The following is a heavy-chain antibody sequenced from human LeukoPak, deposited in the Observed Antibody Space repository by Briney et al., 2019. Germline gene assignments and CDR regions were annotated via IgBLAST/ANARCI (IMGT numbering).Heavy chain of an antibody. CDR2: IYYSGST. V-gene: IGHV4-39*01. CDR3: ARTMTMIPVVKGYYHDY. Sequence: SETLSLTCTVSGGSISSSFYYWGWIRQPPGKGLEWIGSIYYSGSTYYNPSLKSRVTISVDTSKNQFSLKLRSVTAADTAVYYCARTMTMIPVVKGYYHDYWGQGTLVTVSS. CDR1: GGSISSSFYY. D-gene: IGHD3-22*01. J-gene: IGHJ4*02.